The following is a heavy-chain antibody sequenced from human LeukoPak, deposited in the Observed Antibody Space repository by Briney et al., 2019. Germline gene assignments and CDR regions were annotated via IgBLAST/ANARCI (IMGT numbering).Heavy chain of an antibody. J-gene: IGHJ3*02. Sequence: SGGSLRLSCAASGFTFSSYEMNWVRQAPGKGLEWVSYISRSGTTIYYADSVKGRFTISRDNDKNSLYLQMNSLRAEDTAVYYCASDSIVVADDAFDIWGQGTMVTVSS. D-gene: IGHD2-15*01. CDR1: GFTFSSYE. CDR2: ISRSGTTI. V-gene: IGHV3-48*03. CDR3: ASDSIVVADDAFDI.